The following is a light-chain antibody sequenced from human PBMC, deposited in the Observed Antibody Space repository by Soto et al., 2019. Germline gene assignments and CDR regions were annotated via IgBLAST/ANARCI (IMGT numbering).Light chain of an antibody. Sequence: EIVLTQSPGTLSLSTGERATLSCRASQSVSSSLAWYQQKPGQAPRLLIYGASTRATGIPARFSGSGSGTEFTLTISSLQSEDFAVYYCQQYNNWPQTFGQGTKVDI. CDR2: GAS. J-gene: IGKJ1*01. CDR1: QSVSSS. CDR3: QQYNNWPQT. V-gene: IGKV3-15*01.